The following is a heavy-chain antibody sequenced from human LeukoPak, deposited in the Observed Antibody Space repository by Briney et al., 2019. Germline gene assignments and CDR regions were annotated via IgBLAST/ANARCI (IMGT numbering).Heavy chain of an antibody. V-gene: IGHV4-59*01. J-gene: IGHJ4*02. Sequence: SETLSLTCTVSGDSISRCYWSWIRQPPGKGLEWIGYIYYSGSTNYNPSLKSRLTMSVDTSKNQFSLKLTSVTAADTAVYYCARQEDLKFDYWGQGTLVTVSS. CDR3: ARQEDLKFDY. CDR2: IYYSGST. CDR1: GDSISRCY.